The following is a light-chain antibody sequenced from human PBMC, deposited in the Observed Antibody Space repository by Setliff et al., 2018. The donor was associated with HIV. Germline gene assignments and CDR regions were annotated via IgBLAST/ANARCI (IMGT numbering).Light chain of an antibody. J-gene: IGLJ1*01. CDR3: SSFRTSRKFV. CDR1: SSDVGLYNF. CDR2: DVT. V-gene: IGLV2-14*01. Sequence: QSALTQPASVSGSPGQSITISCTGTSSDVGLYNFVSWYQQHPGKVPKLIIYDVTNRPSGISHRFSGAKSGNTASLTISGLQADDEADYYCSSFRTSRKFVFGTGTKVTV.